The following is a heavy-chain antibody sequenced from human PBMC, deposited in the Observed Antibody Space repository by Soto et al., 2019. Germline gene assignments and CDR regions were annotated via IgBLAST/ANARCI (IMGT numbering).Heavy chain of an antibody. Sequence: GGSLRLSCSSSGFTFGDFAMHWVRQASGKGLEWVSGISWNSGSIGYADSVKGRFTVSRDNAKNSLYLQMNSLRPEDTALYYCTKARLWGGDGYNSYYYNAMDVWGQGTTVTVSS. J-gene: IGHJ6*02. CDR3: TKARLWGGDGYNSYYYNAMDV. D-gene: IGHD3-16*01. V-gene: IGHV3-9*01. CDR1: GFTFGDFA. CDR2: ISWNSGSI.